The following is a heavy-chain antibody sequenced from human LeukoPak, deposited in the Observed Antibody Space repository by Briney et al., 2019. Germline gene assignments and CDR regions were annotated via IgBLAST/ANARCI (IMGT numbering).Heavy chain of an antibody. V-gene: IGHV4-61*02. Sequence: PSQTLSLTCTVSGGSISSGSYYWSWIRQPAGKGLEWIGRIYTSGSTNYNPSLKSRVTISVDTSKNQFSLNLSSVTAPDTAVYYCASAAAVLWFGELLNPYYYYMDVWGKGTTVTVSS. CDR2: IYTSGST. D-gene: IGHD3-10*01. CDR1: GGSISSGSYY. J-gene: IGHJ6*03. CDR3: ASAAAVLWFGELLNPYYYYMDV.